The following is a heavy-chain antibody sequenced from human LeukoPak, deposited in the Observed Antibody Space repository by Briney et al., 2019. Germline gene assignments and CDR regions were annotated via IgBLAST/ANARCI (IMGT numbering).Heavy chain of an antibody. Sequence: GGSLRLSCAASGFTFSSYEMNWVRQAPGKGLEWVAVISYDGSNKYYADSVKGRFTVSRDNAKNSLYLQMNSLRAEDTAVYYCAREGSHSSGYPYWGQGTLVTVSS. CDR1: GFTFSSYE. CDR2: ISYDGSNK. D-gene: IGHD3-22*01. CDR3: AREGSHSSGYPY. V-gene: IGHV3-30*04. J-gene: IGHJ4*02.